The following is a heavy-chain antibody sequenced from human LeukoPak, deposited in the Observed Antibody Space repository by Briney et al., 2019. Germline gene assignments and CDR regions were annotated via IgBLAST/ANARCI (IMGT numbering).Heavy chain of an antibody. CDR2: IIPIFGTA. Sequence: ASVKVSCKASGYTFTGYYMHWVRQAPGQGLEWMGGIIPIFGTANYAQKFQGRVTITADESTSTAYMELSSLRSEDTAVYYCARVALPSTTFGVVPDYYYGMDVWGQGTTVTVSS. CDR1: GYTFTGYY. J-gene: IGHJ6*02. CDR3: ARVALPSTTFGVVPDYYYGMDV. D-gene: IGHD3-3*01. V-gene: IGHV1-69*13.